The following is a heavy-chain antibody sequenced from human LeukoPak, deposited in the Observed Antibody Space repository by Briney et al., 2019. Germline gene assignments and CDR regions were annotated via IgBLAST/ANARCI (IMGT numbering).Heavy chain of an antibody. CDR3: AKDRSGSYYRYFQH. J-gene: IGHJ1*01. D-gene: IGHD1-26*01. CDR1: GFTFSSYG. CDR2: ISYDGSNK. Sequence: GGSLRLSCAASGFTFSSYGMHWVRQAPGKGLEWVAVISYDGSNKYHADSVKGRFTISRDNSKNTLYLQMNSLRAEDTAVYYCAKDRSGSYYRYFQHWGQGTLVTVSS. V-gene: IGHV3-30*18.